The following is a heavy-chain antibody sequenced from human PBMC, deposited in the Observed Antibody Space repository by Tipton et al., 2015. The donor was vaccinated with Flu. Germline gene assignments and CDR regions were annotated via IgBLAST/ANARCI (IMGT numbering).Heavy chain of an antibody. D-gene: IGHD4-11*01. CDR1: GGPLNSGTYY. J-gene: IGHJ5*02. Sequence: TLSLTCNVSGGPLNSGTYYWGWIRQPPGKGLEWIATIHRSGSTKYNPSLKSRVTISVDTSKNQFSLEMRSVTAADMAVYYCARRDFSNYVSDPKNWFDRWGQGILVTVSS. CDR2: IHRSGST. CDR3: ARRDFSNYVSDPKNWFDR. V-gene: IGHV4-39*07.